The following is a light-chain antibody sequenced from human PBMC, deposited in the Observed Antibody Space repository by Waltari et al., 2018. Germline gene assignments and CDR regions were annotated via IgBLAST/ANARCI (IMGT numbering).Light chain of an antibody. CDR1: QSISKY. Sequence: DIQMPPSPSSLAASVGDRVTITCQASQSISKYLNWYQQKPGKAPNLLIYAASTLQSGVPSRFSGSGSGTDFALTITSLQPEDSAVYYCQQSYTTPMYTFGQGTKLEI. V-gene: IGKV1-39*01. CDR3: QQSYTTPMYT. CDR2: AAS. J-gene: IGKJ2*01.